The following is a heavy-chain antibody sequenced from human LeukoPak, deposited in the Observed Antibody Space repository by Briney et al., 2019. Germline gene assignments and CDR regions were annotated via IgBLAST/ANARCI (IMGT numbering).Heavy chain of an antibody. D-gene: IGHD4-11*01. Sequence: GGSLRLSCAASGFTFSSYSMNWVRQAPGKGLEWVSSISSSSSYIYYADSVKGRFTISRDNAKNSPYLQMNSLRAEDTAVYYCARDLSSVTTSYYYYGMDVWGQGTTVTVSS. CDR1: GFTFSSYS. CDR3: ARDLSSVTTSYYYYGMDV. V-gene: IGHV3-21*01. J-gene: IGHJ6*02. CDR2: ISSSSSYI.